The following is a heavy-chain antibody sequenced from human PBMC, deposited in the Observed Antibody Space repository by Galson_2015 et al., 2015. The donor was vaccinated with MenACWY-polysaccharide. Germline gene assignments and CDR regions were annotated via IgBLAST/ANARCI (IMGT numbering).Heavy chain of an antibody. J-gene: IGHJ4*02. CDR2: IWYDGSNK. V-gene: IGHV3-33*01. CDR1: GFTFSSYG. D-gene: IGHD3-22*01. CDR3: ARGSVNFYDSSGYYPSYYFDY. Sequence: SLRLSCAASGFTFSSYGMHWVRQAPGKGLEWVAVIWYDGSNKYYADSVKGRFTISRDNSKNTLYLQMNSLRAEDTAVYYCARGSVNFYDSSGYYPSYYFDYWGQGTLVTVSS.